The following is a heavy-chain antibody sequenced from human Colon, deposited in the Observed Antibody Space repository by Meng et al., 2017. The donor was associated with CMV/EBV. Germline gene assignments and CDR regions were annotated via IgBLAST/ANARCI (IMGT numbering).Heavy chain of an antibody. CDR1: SFTCSS. J-gene: IGHJ4*02. CDR2: LTQSGST. Sequence: SFTCSSCSWLRPPPGQRLAWIGELTQSGSTHYSPSLKSRVTVSVDTSKNQFSLKLRSVTAADTAVYYCARGFQRWAHVFHSPLDYWGQGTLVTVSS. CDR3: ARGFQRWAHVFHSPLDY. D-gene: IGHD5-24*01. V-gene: IGHV4-34*01.